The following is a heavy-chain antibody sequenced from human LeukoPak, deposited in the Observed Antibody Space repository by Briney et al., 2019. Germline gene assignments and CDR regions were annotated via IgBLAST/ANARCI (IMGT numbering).Heavy chain of an antibody. J-gene: IGHJ4*02. V-gene: IGHV3-21*01. CDR2: ISSSSSYI. D-gene: IGHD3-3*01. Sequence: GGSLRLSCAASGFTFSSYSMNWVRQAPGKGLEWVSSISSSSSYIYYADSVKGRFTISRDNAKNSLHLQMNSLRAEDTAVYYCAGHYDFWSGPPKWGQGTLVTVSS. CDR3: AGHYDFWSGPPK. CDR1: GFTFSSYS.